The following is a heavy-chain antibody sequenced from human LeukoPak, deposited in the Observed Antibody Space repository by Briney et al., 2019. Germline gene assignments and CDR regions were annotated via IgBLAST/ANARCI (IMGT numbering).Heavy chain of an antibody. V-gene: IGHV3-23*01. D-gene: IGHD3-10*01. J-gene: IGHJ4*02. CDR3: AKVRFGVTARYYFDY. Sequence: GSLRLSCAASGFTFSSDAMSWVRQAPGKGLEWVSAISGSGGSTYYADSVKGRFTISRDNSKNTLYLQMNSLRAEDTAVYYCAKVRFGVTARYYFDYWGQGTLVTVSS. CDR1: GFTFSSDA. CDR2: ISGSGGST.